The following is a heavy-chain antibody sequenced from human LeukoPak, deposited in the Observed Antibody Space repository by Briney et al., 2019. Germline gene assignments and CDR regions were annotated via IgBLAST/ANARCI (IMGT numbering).Heavy chain of an antibody. J-gene: IGHJ4*02. Sequence: GSLRLSCVASGFPFSTYAMHWVRQAPGKGLEFVSTISDDGHNTFYAKSVRGRFTISRDNSKETVFLQMGSLRPEDMAVYYCARGATGADSSGHYAHFDYWGRGTLVTVSS. V-gene: IGHV3-64*01. D-gene: IGHD3-22*01. CDR3: ARGATGADSSGHYAHFDY. CDR1: GFPFSTYA. CDR2: ISDDGHNT.